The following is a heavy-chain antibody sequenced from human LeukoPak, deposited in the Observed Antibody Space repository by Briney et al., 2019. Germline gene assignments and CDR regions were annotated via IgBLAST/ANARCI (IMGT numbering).Heavy chain of an antibody. CDR1: GFTFSSYG. Sequence: NPGGSLRLSCAASGFTFSSYGMSWVRQAPGKGLEWVSAISGSGGGTYYADSVKGRFTISRDNAKKSLYLQMNSLRAEDTAVYYCARGFDNYYALPGGYWGQGTLVTVSS. V-gene: IGHV3-21*01. CDR3: ARGFDNYYALPGGY. D-gene: IGHD3-10*01. CDR2: ISGSGGGT. J-gene: IGHJ4*02.